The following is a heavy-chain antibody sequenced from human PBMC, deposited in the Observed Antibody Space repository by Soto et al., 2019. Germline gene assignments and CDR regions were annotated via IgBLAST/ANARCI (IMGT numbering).Heavy chain of an antibody. V-gene: IGHV3-23*01. Sequence: EVQLLESGGDLVQPGGSLRLSCAASGFSFSSYSFTWVRQAPGKGLEWVAGISIGGDKTWQADSVKGRFTISRDNSKNTVYLQMKSLRVDDTAVYYCAKWDGYGDHWGQGTLVTVSS. J-gene: IGHJ5*02. D-gene: IGHD5-18*01. CDR3: AKWDGYGDH. CDR1: GFSFSSYS. CDR2: ISIGGDKT.